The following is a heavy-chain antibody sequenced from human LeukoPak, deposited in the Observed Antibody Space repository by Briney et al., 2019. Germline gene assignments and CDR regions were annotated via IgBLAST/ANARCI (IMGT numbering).Heavy chain of an antibody. V-gene: IGHV4-38-2*02. CDR2: IYYSGST. D-gene: IGHD3-10*01. Sequence: SETLSLTCTVSGYSISSGYYWGWIRQPPGKGLEWIGSIYYSGSTYYNPSLKSRVTISVDTSKNQFSLKLSSVTAADTAVYYCARDGDYYGSGSRHPPTGFDPWGQGTLVTVSS. J-gene: IGHJ5*02. CDR1: GYSISSGYY. CDR3: ARDGDYYGSGSRHPPTGFDP.